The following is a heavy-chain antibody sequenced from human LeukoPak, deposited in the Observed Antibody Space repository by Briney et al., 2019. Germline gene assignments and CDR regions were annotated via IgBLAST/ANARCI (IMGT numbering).Heavy chain of an antibody. D-gene: IGHD2-2*01. Sequence: GGSLRLSCAASGFTFSSYAMSWVRQAPGKGLEWVSAISGSGGSTYYADSVKGRFTISRDNSKNTLYLQMNSLRAEATAVYYCAKGKGVVPAAIRGGNWFDPWGQGTLVTVSS. CDR3: AKGKGVVPAAIRGGNWFDP. CDR1: GFTFSSYA. V-gene: IGHV3-23*01. J-gene: IGHJ5*02. CDR2: ISGSGGST.